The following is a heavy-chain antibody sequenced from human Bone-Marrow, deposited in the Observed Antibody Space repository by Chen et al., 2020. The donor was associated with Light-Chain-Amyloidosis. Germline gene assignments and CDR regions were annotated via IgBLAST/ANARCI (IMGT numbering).Heavy chain of an antibody. V-gene: IGHV1-18*01. CDR1: GYTFTSYG. D-gene: IGHD2-15*01. J-gene: IGHJ6*02. Sequence: QVQLVQSGAEVKKPGASVKVSCKASGYTFTSYGLSWVRQAPGQGLEWMGWISAYNGNTNYAQKLQGRVTMTTDTSTSTAYMELRSLRSDDTAVYYCARFNGNALKVVAAIYYGMDVWGQGTTVTVSS. CDR3: ARFNGNALKVVAAIYYGMDV. CDR2: ISAYNGNT.